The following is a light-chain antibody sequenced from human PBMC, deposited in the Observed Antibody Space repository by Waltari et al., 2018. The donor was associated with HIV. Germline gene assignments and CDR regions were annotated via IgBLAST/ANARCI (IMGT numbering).Light chain of an antibody. CDR1: ESLLYDNGYNY. CDR3: MQALQAPRT. CDR2: LGS. V-gene: IGKV2-28*01. J-gene: IGKJ1*01. Sequence: ETVMTQSPLSLPVTPGEPASISCTSSESLLYDNGYNYLDWYVQKPGKSPQLLIYLGSHRASGGPGRFSGSGSGTDFTLKISRVEAGDVGFYDCMQALQAPRTFGQGTKVEIK.